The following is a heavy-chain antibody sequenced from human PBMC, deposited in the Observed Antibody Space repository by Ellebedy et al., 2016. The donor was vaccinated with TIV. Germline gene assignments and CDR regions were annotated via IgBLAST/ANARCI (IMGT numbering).Heavy chain of an antibody. Sequence: GESLKISCAASGFTFTSYAMRWVRQAPGKGLECVSGISGSGGSTYYADSVKGRFTISRDNSKNTLYLQMDSLRAEDTAVYYCAKGGGRYYHSPLDYWGQGTLVTVSS. CDR3: AKGGGRYYHSPLDY. CDR2: ISGSGGST. V-gene: IGHV3-23*01. J-gene: IGHJ4*02. D-gene: IGHD1-26*01. CDR1: GFTFTSYA.